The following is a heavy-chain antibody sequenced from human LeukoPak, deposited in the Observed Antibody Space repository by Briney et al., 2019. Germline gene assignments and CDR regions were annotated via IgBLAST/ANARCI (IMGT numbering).Heavy chain of an antibody. CDR2: IWYDGSNK. D-gene: IGHD3-10*01. V-gene: IGHV3-30*02. Sequence: PGGSLRLSCAASGFTFSSYAMSWVRQAPGEGLEWVAVIWYDGSNKYYGDSVKGRFTISRENSKNTVYLQMYSLRAEDTAVYYCAKNLRHYPHRGAIDCRGQGTLVTVSS. CDR1: GFTFSSYA. J-gene: IGHJ4*02. CDR3: AKNLRHYPHRGAIDC.